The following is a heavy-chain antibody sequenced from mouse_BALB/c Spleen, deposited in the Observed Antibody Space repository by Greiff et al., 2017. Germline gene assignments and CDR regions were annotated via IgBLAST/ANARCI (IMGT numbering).Heavy chain of an antibody. D-gene: IGHD2-1*01. CDR2: INPSTGYT. V-gene: IGHV1-7*01. CDR3: ARDGKMDAMDY. Sequence: VMLVESGAELAKPGASVKMSCKASGYTFTSYWMHWVKQRPGQGLEWIGYINPSTGYTEYNQKFKDKATLTADKSSSTAYMQLSSLTSEDSAVYYCARDGKMDAMDYWGQGTSVTVSS. CDR1: GYTFTSYW. J-gene: IGHJ4*01.